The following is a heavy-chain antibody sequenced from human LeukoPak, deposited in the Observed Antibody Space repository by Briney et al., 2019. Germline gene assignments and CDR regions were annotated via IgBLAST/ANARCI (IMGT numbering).Heavy chain of an antibody. CDR2: IKEDGSEK. CDR1: GFTFSSYW. V-gene: IGHV3-7*01. J-gene: IGHJ5*02. CDR3: ARDSVAWLVENWFDP. Sequence: PGGSLRLSCAASGFTFSSYWMSWVRQAPGKGLEWVANIKEDGSEKNYVDSVKGRFTISRDNAKNSLYLQMDSLRDEDTAVYYCARDSVAWLVENWFDPWGQGTPVAVSS. D-gene: IGHD6-19*01.